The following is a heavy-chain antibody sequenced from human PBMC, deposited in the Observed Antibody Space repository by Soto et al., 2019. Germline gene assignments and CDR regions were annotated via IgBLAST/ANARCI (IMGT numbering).Heavy chain of an antibody. D-gene: IGHD4-17*01. CDR2: IYYSGST. J-gene: IGHJ4*02. CDR3: ARYPLRFPTRFDY. CDR1: GGSISSSSYY. Sequence: KPSETLSLTCTVSGGSISSSSYYWGWIRQPPGKGLEWIGSIYYSGSTYYNPSLKSRVTISVDTSKNQFSLKLSSVTAADTAVYYCARYPLRFPTRFDYWGQGTLVTVSS. V-gene: IGHV4-39*01.